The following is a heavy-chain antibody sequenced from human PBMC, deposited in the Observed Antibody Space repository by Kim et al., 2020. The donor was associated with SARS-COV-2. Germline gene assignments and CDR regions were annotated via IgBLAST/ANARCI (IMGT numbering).Heavy chain of an antibody. D-gene: IGHD6-19*01. Sequence: GGSLRLSCAASGFTVSSNYMSWVRQAPGKGLEWVSVIYSGGSTYYADSVKGRFTISRGNSKNTLYLQMNSLRAEDTAVYYCARDHPPSGWTYYYYYYGMDVWGQGTTVTVSS. CDR2: IYSGGST. CDR1: GFTVSSNY. J-gene: IGHJ6*02. V-gene: IGHV3-53*01. CDR3: ARDHPPSGWTYYYYYYGMDV.